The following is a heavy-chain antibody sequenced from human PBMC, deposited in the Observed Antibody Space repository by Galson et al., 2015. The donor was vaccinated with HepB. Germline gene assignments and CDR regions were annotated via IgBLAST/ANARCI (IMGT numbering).Heavy chain of an antibody. Sequence: SLRLSCAASGFTFSSYEMNWVRQAPGKGLEWVSYISGSGSSIYYADSVKGRFTISRDNAKNSLYLQMNSLRAEDTAVYYCARVYPGLSDDYWGQGTLVTVSS. CDR2: ISGSGSSI. J-gene: IGHJ4*02. D-gene: IGHD2-2*01. V-gene: IGHV3-48*03. CDR3: ARVYPGLSDDY. CDR1: GFTFSSYE.